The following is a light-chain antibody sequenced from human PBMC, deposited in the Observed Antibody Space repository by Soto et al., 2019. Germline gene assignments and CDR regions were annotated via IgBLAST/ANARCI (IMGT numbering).Light chain of an antibody. CDR1: SSDVGGYNY. CDR2: DVN. Sequence: QSALTQSAPVSGSPGQSITISCTGTSSDVGGYNYVSWYQHHPGKAPKPMIYDVNNRPSGVSNRFSGSKSGNTASLTISGLQAEDEADYYCSSYTTSSTYVFGSGTKLTVL. CDR3: SSYTTSSTYV. J-gene: IGLJ1*01. V-gene: IGLV2-14*03.